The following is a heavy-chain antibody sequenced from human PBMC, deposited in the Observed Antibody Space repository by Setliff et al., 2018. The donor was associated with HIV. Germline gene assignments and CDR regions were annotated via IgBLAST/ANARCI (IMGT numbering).Heavy chain of an antibody. Sequence: SLTCAVYGGSFSGYYWSWIRQPPGKGLEWIGEINHSGSTHYNMSLWSRVTISLDASRNQFSLELISVTAADTAVYYCAGGPGTTSIDYWAQGTLVTVSS. D-gene: IGHD1-26*01. CDR2: INHSGST. V-gene: IGHV4-34*01. CDR1: GGSFSGYY. J-gene: IGHJ4*02. CDR3: AGGPGTTSIDY.